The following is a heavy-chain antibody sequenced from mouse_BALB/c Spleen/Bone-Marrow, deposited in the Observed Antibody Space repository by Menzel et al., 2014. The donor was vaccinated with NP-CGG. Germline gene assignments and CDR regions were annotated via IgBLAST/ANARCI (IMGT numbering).Heavy chain of an antibody. Sequence: LMESGPELVKPGASVKISRKASGYTFTDYYINWVKQKPGQGLEWIGWIYPGSGNTKYNEKFKGKATLTVDTSSSTAYMQLSSLTSEDTAVYFCARILYWYFDVWGAGTTVTVSS. V-gene: IGHV1-84*02. J-gene: IGHJ1*01. CDR1: GYTFTDYY. CDR2: IYPGSGNT. CDR3: ARILYWYFDV.